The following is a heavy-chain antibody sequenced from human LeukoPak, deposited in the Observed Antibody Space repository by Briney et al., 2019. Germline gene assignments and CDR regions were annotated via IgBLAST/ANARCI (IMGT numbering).Heavy chain of an antibody. Sequence: SETLSLTCTVSGGSISSGSYYWSWIRQPAGKGLEWIGRIYTSGSTNYNPSLKSRVTISVDTSKNQFSLKLSSVTAADTAVHYCARRAITGTTWDYYYYMDVWGKGTTVTVSS. CDR3: ARRAITGTTWDYYYYMDV. D-gene: IGHD1-20*01. J-gene: IGHJ6*03. CDR1: GGSISSGSYY. CDR2: IYTSGST. V-gene: IGHV4-61*02.